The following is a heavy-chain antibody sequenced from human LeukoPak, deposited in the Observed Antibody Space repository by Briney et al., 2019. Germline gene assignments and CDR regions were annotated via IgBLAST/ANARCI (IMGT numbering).Heavy chain of an antibody. D-gene: IGHD2-21*02. CDR1: GFTFSSYG. V-gene: IGHV3-30*02. Sequence: GGSLRLSCAASGFTFSSYGMHWVRQAPGKGLEWVAFIRYDGSNNYYADSVKGRFTISRDNAKNSLYLQMNSLRAEDTAVYYCARDGETVVTAADYYYYMDVWGKGTTVTISS. CDR3: ARDGETVVTAADYYYYMDV. CDR2: IRYDGSNN. J-gene: IGHJ6*03.